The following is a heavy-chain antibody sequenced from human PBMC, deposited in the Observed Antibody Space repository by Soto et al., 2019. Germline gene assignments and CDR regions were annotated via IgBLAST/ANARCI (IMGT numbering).Heavy chain of an antibody. CDR2: IYYSGST. D-gene: IGHD2-15*01. CDR1: GGSISSGGYY. J-gene: IGHJ4*02. Sequence: QVQLQESGPGLVKPSQTLSLTCTVSGGSISSGGYYWSWIRQHPGKGLEWIGYIYYSGSTYYNPSLKSRVTISVHTSKNQCSLKLSSVTAADTAVYYRARDRATGVDFDYWGQGTLVTVSS. CDR3: ARDRATGVDFDY. V-gene: IGHV4-31*03.